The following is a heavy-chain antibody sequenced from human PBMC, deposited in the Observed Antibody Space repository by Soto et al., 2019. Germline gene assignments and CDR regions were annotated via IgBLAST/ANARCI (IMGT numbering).Heavy chain of an antibody. V-gene: IGHV3-23*01. CDR2: ISGSGGST. D-gene: IGHD3-9*01. CDR1: GFTFSSYA. CDR3: AKGSDYDILTGYSANDH. J-gene: IGHJ4*02. Sequence: PGGSLRLSCAASGFTFSSYAMSWVRQAPGKGLEWVSAISGSGGSTYYADSVKGRFTISRDNYKNTLYLQMNSLRAEDKAVYYCAKGSDYDILTGYSANDHWGQGTMV.